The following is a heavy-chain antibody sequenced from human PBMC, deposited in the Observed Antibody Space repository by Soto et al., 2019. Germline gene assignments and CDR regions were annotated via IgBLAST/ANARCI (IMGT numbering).Heavy chain of an antibody. J-gene: IGHJ4*02. D-gene: IGHD4-17*01. CDR3: ARDPDYGDYWGYFFDS. Sequence: GASVKVSCKTSGYTFAAYYIHWIRQAPGQGLEWMGWINPTSGGTVYAQNFQDRVTMTRDTSISTAYMELRRLNSDDTAVYYCARDPDYGDYWGYFFDSWAQGTPVTVSS. CDR2: INPTSGGT. CDR1: GYTFAAYY. V-gene: IGHV1-2*02.